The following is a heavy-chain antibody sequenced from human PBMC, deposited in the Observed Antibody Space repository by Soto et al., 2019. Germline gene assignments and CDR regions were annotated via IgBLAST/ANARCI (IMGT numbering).Heavy chain of an antibody. CDR3: ARIMSGITIFGVVIPPLDY. D-gene: IGHD3-3*01. V-gene: IGHV3-11*01. CDR2: ISSSGSTI. Sequence: PGGSLRLSCAASGFTFSDYYMSWIRQAPGKGLEWVSYISSSGSTIYYADSVKGRFTISRDNAKNSLYLQMNSLRAEDTAVYYYARIMSGITIFGVVIPPLDYWGQGTLVTVSS. J-gene: IGHJ4*02. CDR1: GFTFSDYY.